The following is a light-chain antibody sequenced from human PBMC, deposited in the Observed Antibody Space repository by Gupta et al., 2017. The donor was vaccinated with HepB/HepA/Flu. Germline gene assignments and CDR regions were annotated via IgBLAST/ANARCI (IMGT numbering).Light chain of an antibody. J-gene: IGKJ1*01. V-gene: IGKV1-27*01. CDR1: RTIANY. CDR3: QKYNRAPRT. CDR2: AAS. Sequence: DLQVTQSPSSLSASVGDRVTITCRTSRTIANYLAWYQQEPGKAPKLLIYAASTLQSGVPSRFSGSGSGTEFTLTISSLQPEDVATYYCQKYNRAPRTFGQGTKVAIK.